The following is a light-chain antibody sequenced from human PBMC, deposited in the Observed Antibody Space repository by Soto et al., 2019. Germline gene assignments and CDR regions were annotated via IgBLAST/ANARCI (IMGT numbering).Light chain of an antibody. CDR2: EVS. J-gene: IGLJ2*01. V-gene: IGLV2-18*01. CDR1: SSDVGSYNR. Sequence: QSALTQPPSVSGSPGESVTISCTGTSSDVGSYNRVSWYQQPPGTAPKLMIYEVSNRPSGVPDRFSGSKSGNTASLTISGLQAEDEADYYCSLYTSSSTFVFGGGTKLPVL. CDR3: SLYTSSSTFV.